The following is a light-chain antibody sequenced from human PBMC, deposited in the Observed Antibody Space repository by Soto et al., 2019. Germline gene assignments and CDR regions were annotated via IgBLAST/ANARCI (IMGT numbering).Light chain of an antibody. CDR2: AAS. V-gene: IGKV1-39*01. J-gene: IGKJ2*01. CDR3: QQSYSIPVT. CDR1: QSISSY. Sequence: DIQMTQSPSSVSASVGDRVTITCRASQSISSYLNWYQQKPGKAPKLLIHAASSLESGVPSRFSGSGSGTDFTLTISSLQPEDSATYYCQQSYSIPVTFGQGTKVDIK.